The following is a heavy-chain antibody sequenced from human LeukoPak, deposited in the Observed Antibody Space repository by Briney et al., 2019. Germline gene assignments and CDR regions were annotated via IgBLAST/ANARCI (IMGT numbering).Heavy chain of an antibody. CDR3: ARNVHSGFDY. D-gene: IGHD3-10*01. Sequence: ASVKVSCKASGYTFTSYTIHWVRQAPGQRLEWMGWINAGNGNTKYSQEFQDRVTITRDTSASTAYMELSSLRSEDMAVYYCARNVHSGFDYWGQGTLVTVSS. CDR2: INAGNGNT. CDR1: GYTFTSYT. J-gene: IGHJ4*02. V-gene: IGHV1-3*03.